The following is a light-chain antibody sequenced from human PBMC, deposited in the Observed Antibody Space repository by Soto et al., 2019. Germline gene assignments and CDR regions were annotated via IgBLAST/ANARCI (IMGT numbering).Light chain of an antibody. V-gene: IGKV3-20*01. CDR1: QSVSSSY. J-gene: IGKJ1*01. CDR3: QQYGSSPPWT. CDR2: GAS. Sequence: EIVLTQSPGTLSLSPWERAPLSCRASQSVSSSYLAWYQQKPCQAPRLLIYGASNRATGIPDRFSGSGSGTDFTLTISRLEPEDFAMYYCQQYGSSPPWTFGQGTKLDIK.